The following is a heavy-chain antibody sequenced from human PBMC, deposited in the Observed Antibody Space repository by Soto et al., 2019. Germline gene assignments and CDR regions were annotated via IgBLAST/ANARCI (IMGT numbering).Heavy chain of an antibody. J-gene: IGHJ6*02. V-gene: IGHV4-34*01. CDR2: INHSGST. CDR1: GGSFSGYY. D-gene: IGHD5-18*01. CDR3: GRDSYGYLPPFYYYYGMDV. Sequence: SETLSLTCAVYGGSFSGYYWSWIRQPPGKGLEWIGEINHSGSTNYNPSLKSRVTISVDTSKNQFSLKLSSVTAADTAVYYCGRDSYGYLPPFYYYYGMDVWGQGTTVTVSS.